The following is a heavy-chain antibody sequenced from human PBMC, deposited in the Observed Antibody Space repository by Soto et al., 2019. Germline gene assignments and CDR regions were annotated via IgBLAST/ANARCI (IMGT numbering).Heavy chain of an antibody. CDR3: ARWYYDFWSGYYPSQIYYYVMDV. J-gene: IGHJ6*02. CDR1: GYTFTGYY. CDR2: INPNSGGT. Sequence: ASVKVSCKASGYTFTGYYMHWVRQAPGQGLEWMGWINPNSGGTNYAQKFQGWVTMTRNTSISTAYMELSSLRSEDTAVYYCARWYYDFWSGYYPSQIYYYVMDVWGQGTTVTVSS. V-gene: IGHV1-2*04. D-gene: IGHD3-3*01.